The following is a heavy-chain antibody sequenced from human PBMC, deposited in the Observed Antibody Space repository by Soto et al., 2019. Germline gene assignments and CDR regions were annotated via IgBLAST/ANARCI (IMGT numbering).Heavy chain of an antibody. CDR2: MNPINGAT. D-gene: IGHD6-13*01. Sequence: ASVKVSCKASGYDFTAYDINWVRQASGQGLEWMGWMNPINGATGSARRFQGRVSMTRNTATGTAYLELTSLRSDDTAVYYCGRGPSPRAPAGGTPYYYAMDVWG. CDR1: GYDFTAYD. V-gene: IGHV1-8*02. CDR3: GRGPSPRAPAGGTPYYYAMDV. J-gene: IGHJ6*02.